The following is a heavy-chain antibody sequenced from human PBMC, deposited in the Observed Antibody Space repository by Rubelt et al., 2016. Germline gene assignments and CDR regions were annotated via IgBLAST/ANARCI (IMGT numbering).Heavy chain of an antibody. CDR2: ISGSGGST. CDR3: AKVPIRTVTSTFDY. D-gene: IGHD4-17*01. V-gene: IGHV3-23*04. CDR1: GFTFSSYA. Sequence: VQLVESGGGVVQPGRSLRLSCAASGFTFSSYAMSWVRQAPGKGLEWVSAISGSGGSTYYADSVKGRFTSSRDNSKNTLYLQMNSRRAEDTAVYYCAKVPIRTVTSTFDYWGQGTLVTVSS. J-gene: IGHJ4*02.